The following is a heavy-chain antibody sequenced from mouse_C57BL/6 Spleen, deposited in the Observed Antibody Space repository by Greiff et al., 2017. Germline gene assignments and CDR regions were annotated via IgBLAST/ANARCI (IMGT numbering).Heavy chain of an antibody. J-gene: IGHJ1*03. V-gene: IGHV1-62-2*01. D-gene: IGHD1-1*01. CDR2: FNPGISSI. Sequence: QVQLLQSGAELVQPGASVKLSCKASGYTFTEYSIHWVKQRPGQGLEWIGWFNPGISSIKYNEKVKDKATLTADKSTSTVYMELSRLTYEDSAVYVCARHEEGVGDWYFGVWGTGTTVTVSS. CDR3: ARHEEGVGDWYFGV. CDR1: GYTFTEYS.